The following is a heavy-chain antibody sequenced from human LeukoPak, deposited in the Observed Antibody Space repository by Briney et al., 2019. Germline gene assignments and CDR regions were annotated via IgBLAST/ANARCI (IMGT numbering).Heavy chain of an antibody. J-gene: IGHJ6*02. Sequence: ASVKVSCKVSGYTLTELSMHWVRQAPGKGLEWRGGFDPEDGETIYAQKFQGRVTMTEDTSTDTAYMELSSLRSEDTAVYYCASYDFWSGYYKGETYYYYGMDVWGQGTTVTVSS. D-gene: IGHD3-3*01. CDR3: ASYDFWSGYYKGETYYYYGMDV. CDR1: GYTLTELS. CDR2: FDPEDGET. V-gene: IGHV1-24*01.